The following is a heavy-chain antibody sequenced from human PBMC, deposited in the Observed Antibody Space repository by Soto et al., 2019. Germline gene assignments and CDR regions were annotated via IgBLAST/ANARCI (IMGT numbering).Heavy chain of an antibody. CDR1: GYSFTSYW. Sequence: PGESLKISCKGSGYSFTSYWIGWVRQMPGKGLEWMGIIYPGDSDTRYSPSFQGQVTISAXXXXXTXYXHXXXLKAXDTAMYYCARHSGVAAGDSHWGQGALVTVSA. V-gene: IGHV5-51*01. J-gene: IGHJ1*01. D-gene: IGHD6-13*01. CDR3: ARHSGVAAGDSH. CDR2: IYPGDSDT.